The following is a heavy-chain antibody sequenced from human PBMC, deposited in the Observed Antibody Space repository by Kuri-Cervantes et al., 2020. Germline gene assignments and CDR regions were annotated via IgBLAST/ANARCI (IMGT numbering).Heavy chain of an antibody. V-gene: IGHV3-74*01. Sequence: GESLKISCAASGFTFSSYEMNWVRQPPGKGLVWVSRINVDGSSTSYADSVKGRFTISRDNAKNTLYLQMNRLRAEDTAVYYCARNLSSIGGSGYWGQGTLVTVSS. J-gene: IGHJ4*02. CDR2: INVDGSST. CDR3: ARNLSSIGGSGY. CDR1: GFTFSSYE. D-gene: IGHD2-15*01.